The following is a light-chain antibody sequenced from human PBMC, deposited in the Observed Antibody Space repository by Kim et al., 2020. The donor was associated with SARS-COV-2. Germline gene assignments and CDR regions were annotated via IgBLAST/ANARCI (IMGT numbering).Light chain of an antibody. CDR1: SSDVGTYKY. CDR2: DVT. Sequence: GQSSTIACTGTSSDVGTYKYVSWYQQHTGKAPKRIIFDVTNRPSGVSNRFSGSKSGSTASLTISGLQAEDEADYYCSSYTSNATLVFGGGTQLTVL. J-gene: IGLJ7*01. CDR3: SSYTSNATLV. V-gene: IGLV2-14*03.